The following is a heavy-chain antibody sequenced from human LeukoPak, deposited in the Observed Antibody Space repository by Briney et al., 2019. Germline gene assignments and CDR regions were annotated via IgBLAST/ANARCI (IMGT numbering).Heavy chain of an antibody. CDR3: ARDRPPVGAIDY. Sequence: GGSLRLSCAASGFTFSDHPVNWVRQAPGEGLEWVSYISGGSGSIYYADSVKGRFTISRDNANNSLYLHMSSLRDEDTAVHFCARDRPPVGAIDYWGQGTLVTVSS. CDR2: ISGGSGSI. J-gene: IGHJ4*02. V-gene: IGHV3-48*02. CDR1: GFTFSDHP. D-gene: IGHD1-26*01.